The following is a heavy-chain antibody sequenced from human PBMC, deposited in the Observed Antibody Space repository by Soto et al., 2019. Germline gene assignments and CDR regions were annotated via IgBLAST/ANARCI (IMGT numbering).Heavy chain of an antibody. CDR3: ARAQSGGYYSFDY. Sequence: PSETLSLTCAFSGGSISSGDYSWNWIRQPPGKGLEWIGYIFHSGSTYYTPSLKSRVTISVDRSKNHFSLRLSSVTAADTAVYYCARAQSGGYYSFDYWGQGILVTVSS. CDR2: IFHSGST. J-gene: IGHJ4*02. V-gene: IGHV4-30-2*01. CDR1: GGSISSGDYS. D-gene: IGHD3-22*01.